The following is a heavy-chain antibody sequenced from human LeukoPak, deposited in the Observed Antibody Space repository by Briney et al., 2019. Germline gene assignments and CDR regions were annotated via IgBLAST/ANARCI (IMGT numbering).Heavy chain of an antibody. CDR2: IKSKTDGGTT. J-gene: IGHJ4*02. CDR1: GFTYSNAW. Sequence: PGGSLRPSCAASGFTYSNAWMSWVRQAPGKGLEWVGRIKSKTDGGTTDYAAPVKGRFTISRDDSKNTLYLQMNSLKTEDTAVYYCTTDLVTAGDFDYWGQGTLVTVSS. D-gene: IGHD2-2*01. V-gene: IGHV3-15*01. CDR3: TTDLVTAGDFDY.